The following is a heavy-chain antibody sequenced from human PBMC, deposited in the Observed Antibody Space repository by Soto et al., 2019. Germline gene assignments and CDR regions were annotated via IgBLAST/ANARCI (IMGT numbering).Heavy chain of an antibody. CDR2: IDSSDSYT. D-gene: IGHD2-2*02. J-gene: IGHJ6*02. CDR1: GYSFTSYW. V-gene: IGHV5-10-1*01. Sequence: EESLKIACKGSGYSFTSYWISWVRQMPRKGLEWMWRIDSSDSYTNYSPSFQGHVTISADKSISTAYLLWSSLKASDTAMYYCARLSHQLNCSSTRCYTGPGYYYGMAVWGQGTTVTVS. CDR3: ARLSHQLNCSSTRCYTGPGYYYGMAV.